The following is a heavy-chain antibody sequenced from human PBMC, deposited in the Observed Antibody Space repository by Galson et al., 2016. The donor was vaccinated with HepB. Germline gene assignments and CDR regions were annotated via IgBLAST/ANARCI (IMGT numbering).Heavy chain of an antibody. V-gene: IGHV3-33*01. CDR3: ARDPHASGWAAYYFDA. D-gene: IGHD6-19*01. J-gene: IGHJ5*02. CDR2: IRSDGSNR. CDR1: GFTFSRSG. Sequence: SLRLSCAVSGFTFSRSGMHWVRQAPGKGLEWVAVIRSDGSNRYYADSVQGRFTISRDNSKNTLFLQMNSLRAEDTAVYFCARDPHASGWAAYYFDAWGQGTLVTVSS.